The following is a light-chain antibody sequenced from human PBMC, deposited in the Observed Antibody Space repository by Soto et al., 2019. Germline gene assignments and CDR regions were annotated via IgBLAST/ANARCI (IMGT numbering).Light chain of an antibody. CDR1: ESVPSKY. V-gene: IGKV3-20*01. J-gene: IGKJ1*01. Sequence: IVVTQSPGTLSLSPGERATLSCRASESVPSKYLAWYQQNPGQAPRLLIYGASNRATGIPDKFSGSGSGTDFTLTISRLEPEDFAVYYCQQYGTSPRTFGQGTKVDIK. CDR3: QQYGTSPRT. CDR2: GAS.